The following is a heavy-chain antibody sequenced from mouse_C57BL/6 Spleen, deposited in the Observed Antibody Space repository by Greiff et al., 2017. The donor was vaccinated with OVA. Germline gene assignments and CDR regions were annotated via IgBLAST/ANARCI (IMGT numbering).Heavy chain of an antibody. J-gene: IGHJ3*01. CDR2: IHPNSGST. CDR1: GYTFTSYW. D-gene: IGHD2-4*01. Sequence: QVQLQQPGAELVKPGASVKLSCKASGYTFTSYWMHWVKQRPGQGLEWIGMIHPNSGSTNYNEKFKSKATLTVDKSSSTAYMQLSSLTSEDYAVYYCAREGDYDEFAYWGQGTLVTVSA. CDR3: AREGDYDEFAY. V-gene: IGHV1-64*01.